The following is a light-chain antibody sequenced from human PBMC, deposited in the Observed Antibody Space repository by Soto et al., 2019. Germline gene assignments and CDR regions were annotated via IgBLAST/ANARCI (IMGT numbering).Light chain of an antibody. CDR1: QSVSSN. CDR3: QQYNNWPPWT. CDR2: DAS. V-gene: IGKV3-15*01. Sequence: EIVMTQSPATLSVSPGARDPLSCRASQSVSSNLAWYQQKPGQAPRLLIYDASTRATGIPARFSGSGSGTEFTLAISSLQSEDFAIYYCQQYNNWPPWTFGQGTKVDIK. J-gene: IGKJ1*01.